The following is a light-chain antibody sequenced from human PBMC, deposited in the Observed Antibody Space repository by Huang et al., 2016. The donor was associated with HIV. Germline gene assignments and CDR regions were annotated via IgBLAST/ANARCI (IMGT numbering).Light chain of an antibody. J-gene: IGKJ2*01. CDR3: QQSYYYPRT. CDR1: QRIDAY. V-gene: IGKV1-39*01. Sequence: DIQMTQSPSSLSASVGDRVTINCRASQRIDAYLNWYQCKPGRAPKLLIFATSDLQSGVPSRFSGSRSGTTFTLSLSNLQPQDFATYFCQQSYYYPRTFGQGTKVEMK. CDR2: ATS.